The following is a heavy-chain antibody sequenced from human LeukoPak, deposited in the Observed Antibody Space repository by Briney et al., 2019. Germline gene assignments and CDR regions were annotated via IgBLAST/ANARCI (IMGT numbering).Heavy chain of an antibody. Sequence: GGSLRLSRAGSGFTFSSYWMHWVRQAPGKELVWVSRIKSDGSSTSYADSVKGRFTIARDNAKNTLYLQMNSLRPEDTAVYYCARNDYLEDWGQGTLVTVPS. CDR1: GFTFSSYW. CDR3: ARNDYLED. CDR2: IKSDGSST. V-gene: IGHV3-74*01. J-gene: IGHJ1*01.